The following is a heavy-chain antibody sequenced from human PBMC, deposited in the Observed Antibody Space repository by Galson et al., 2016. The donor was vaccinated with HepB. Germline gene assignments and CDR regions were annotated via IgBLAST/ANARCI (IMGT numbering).Heavy chain of an antibody. CDR1: GGSINDVDW. D-gene: IGHD3-3*01. CDR2: INHIGST. Sequence: SETLSLTCAISGGSINDVDWWHWVRQPPGKGLEWIGEINHIGSTSYHPSLKSRVTISIDKSKNHFSLRLTSMTAADTAVYYCAKEDRDMFWGAFFWGRGLLVTVSS. CDR3: AKEDRDMFWGAFF. J-gene: IGHJ4*02. V-gene: IGHV4-4*02.